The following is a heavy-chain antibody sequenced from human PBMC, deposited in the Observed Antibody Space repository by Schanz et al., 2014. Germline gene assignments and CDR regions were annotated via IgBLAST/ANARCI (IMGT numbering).Heavy chain of an antibody. Sequence: QVQLVESGGGLVKPGGSLRLSCAASGFIFNDYYMNWIRQAPGKGLEWLSYISRDGTTSYYADSVKGRFVISRDNARSSLYLQMSSLRDGDTAVYYCASVIMVAGNHRDGRDVWGQGTTVIVSS. CDR1: GFIFNDYY. J-gene: IGHJ6*02. CDR3: ASVIMVAGNHRDGRDV. D-gene: IGHD6-19*01. CDR2: ISRDGTTS. V-gene: IGHV3-11*01.